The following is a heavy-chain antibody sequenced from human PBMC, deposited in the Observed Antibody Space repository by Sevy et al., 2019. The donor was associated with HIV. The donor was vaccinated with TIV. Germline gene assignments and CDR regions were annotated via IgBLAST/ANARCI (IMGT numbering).Heavy chain of an antibody. CDR1: GFTFSSYG. Sequence: GGSLRLSCAASGFTFSSYGMHWVRQAPGKGLEWVAVIWYDGSNKYYADSVKGRFTISRDNSKNTLYLQMNSLRAEDTAVYYCAREHRGGYGMDVLGQGTTVTVSS. J-gene: IGHJ6*02. D-gene: IGHD3-10*01. CDR3: AREHRGGYGMDV. V-gene: IGHV3-33*01. CDR2: IWYDGSNK.